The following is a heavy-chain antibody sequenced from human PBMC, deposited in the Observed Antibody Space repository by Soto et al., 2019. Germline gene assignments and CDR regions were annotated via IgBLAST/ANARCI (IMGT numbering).Heavy chain of an antibody. CDR1: GGSISSYY. D-gene: IGHD3-16*01. V-gene: IGHV4-59*08. CDR3: ARRWGTTFDS. CDR2: IYYSGST. Sequence: QVQLQESGPGLVKPSETLSLTCTVSGGSISSYYWSWIRQPPGKGLEWIGYIYYSGSTNYNPSLTSRVTISVAPSKNPFSLKLSSVTAADTAVYYCARRWGTTFDSWGQGTLVTVSP. J-gene: IGHJ4*02.